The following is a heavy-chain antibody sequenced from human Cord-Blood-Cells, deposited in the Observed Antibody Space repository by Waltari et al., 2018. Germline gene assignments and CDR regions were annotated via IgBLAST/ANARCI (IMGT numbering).Heavy chain of an antibody. D-gene: IGHD2-15*01. CDR3: ASPGGRDYFDY. CDR1: GYSISSGYY. CDR2: IYHSGST. J-gene: IGHJ4*02. Sequence: QVQLQASGPGLVKPSETLSLTCAVSGYSISSGYYWGWVRQPPGKVLEWIGSIYHSGSTYYDPSLKSRVTMSVDASKSQCSLRLSSVTAADTAGYYCASPGGRDYFDYWGQGTLVTVSS. V-gene: IGHV4-38-2*01.